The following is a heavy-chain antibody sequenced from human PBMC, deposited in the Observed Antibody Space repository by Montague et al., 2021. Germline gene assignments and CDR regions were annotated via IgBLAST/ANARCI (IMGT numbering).Heavy chain of an antibody. D-gene: IGHD1-26*01. CDR3: ARDTVGASGYFYYYYMDV. CDR2: LSNGGST. Sequence: SETLSLTCTVFGDSINTYSWSWIRQPAGKGLEWIGRLSNGGSTNSNPSLKSRVSMSVETSKNQFSLKLSSVTAADTAVYFCARDTVGASGYFYYYYMDVWGRGTTVTVSS. CDR1: GDSINTYS. V-gene: IGHV4-4*07. J-gene: IGHJ6*03.